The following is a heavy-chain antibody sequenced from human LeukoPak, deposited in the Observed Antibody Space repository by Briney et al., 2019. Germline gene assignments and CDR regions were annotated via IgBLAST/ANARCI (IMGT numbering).Heavy chain of an antibody. CDR2: IKQDGSEK. J-gene: IGHJ4*02. CDR1: GFTFSSCW. Sequence: GGSLRLSCAASGFTFSSCWMSWVRQAPGKGLEWVANIKQDGSEKYYVDSVKGRFTISRDNAKNSLYLQMNSLRAEDTAVYYCARDPRLLWFGELSNGAYYFDYWGQGTLVTVSS. V-gene: IGHV3-7*01. CDR3: ARDPRLLWFGELSNGAYYFDY. D-gene: IGHD3-10*01.